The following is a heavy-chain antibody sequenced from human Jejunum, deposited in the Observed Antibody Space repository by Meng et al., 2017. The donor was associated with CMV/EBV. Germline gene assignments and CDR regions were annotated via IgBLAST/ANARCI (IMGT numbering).Heavy chain of an antibody. J-gene: IGHJ4*02. Sequence: QRHRQEACPGLVKPSTTRPLPCIVSGDSISGSTYYWGRIRQPPGKGLEWIGNIYYSGSTYYTPSLKSRVSISVDTSTNQFSLRLSSMTAADTAVYYCARMTYSSSPVDWGQGTLVTVSS. CDR1: GDSISGSTYY. CDR3: ARMTYSSSPVD. CDR2: IYYSGST. V-gene: IGHV4-39*07. D-gene: IGHD6-6*01.